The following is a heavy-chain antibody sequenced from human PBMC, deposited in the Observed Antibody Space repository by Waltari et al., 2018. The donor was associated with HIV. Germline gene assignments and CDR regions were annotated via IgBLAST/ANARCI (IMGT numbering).Heavy chain of an antibody. V-gene: IGHV4-34*01. J-gene: IGHJ4*02. Sequence: QVQLQQWGAGLLKPSETLSLTCAVYGGSFSGYYWSWIRQPPGKGLEWIGEINHSGSTHYNPSLKSRVTISVDTSKNQFSLKLSSVTAADTAVYYCAREAVRGVFDYWGQGTLVTVSS. CDR3: AREAVRGVFDY. CDR1: GGSFSGYY. D-gene: IGHD3-10*01. CDR2: INHSGST.